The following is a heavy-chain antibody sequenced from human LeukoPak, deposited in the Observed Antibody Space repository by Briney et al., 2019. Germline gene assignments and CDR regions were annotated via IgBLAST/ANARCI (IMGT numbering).Heavy chain of an antibody. Sequence: SETLSLTCTVSGGSISSYYWSWIRQPAGKGLEWIGRIYTSGSTNYNPSLKSRVTMSVDTSKNQFSLKLSFVTAADTAVYYCARDRNDILTGYPENWFDPWGQGTLVTVSS. V-gene: IGHV4-4*07. CDR3: ARDRNDILTGYPENWFDP. CDR2: IYTSGST. J-gene: IGHJ5*02. D-gene: IGHD3-9*01. CDR1: GGSISSYY.